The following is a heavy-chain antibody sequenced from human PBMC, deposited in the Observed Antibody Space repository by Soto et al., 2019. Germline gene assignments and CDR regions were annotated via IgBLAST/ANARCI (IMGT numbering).Heavy chain of an antibody. CDR3: ARGNFWSGYYALYYYDS. V-gene: IGHV3-7*03. J-gene: IGHJ5*02. CDR1: GFSFGIYW. D-gene: IGHD3-3*01. CDR2: IKHDGSEK. Sequence: GSLRLSCAASGFSFGIYWMSWVRQAPGKGLEWVANIKHDGSEKYYVDSVKGRFTISRDNAKNSVHLQMNSLRAEDTAVYYCARGNFWSGYYALYYYDSWGQGTLVTVSS.